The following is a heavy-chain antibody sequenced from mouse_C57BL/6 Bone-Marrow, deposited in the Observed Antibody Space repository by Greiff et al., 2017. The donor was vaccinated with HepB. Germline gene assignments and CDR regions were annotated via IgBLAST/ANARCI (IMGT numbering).Heavy chain of an antibody. CDR1: GFSLTSYG. CDR2: IWSGGST. Sequence: QVQLKESGPGLVQPSQSLSITCTVSGFSLTSYGVHWVRQSPGKGLEWLGVIWSGGSTDYNAAFISRLSISKDNSKSQVFFKMNSLQADDTAIYYCARKGDYYGSRYYYAMDYWGQGTSVTVSS. D-gene: IGHD1-1*01. CDR3: ARKGDYYGSRYYYAMDY. J-gene: IGHJ4*01. V-gene: IGHV2-2*01.